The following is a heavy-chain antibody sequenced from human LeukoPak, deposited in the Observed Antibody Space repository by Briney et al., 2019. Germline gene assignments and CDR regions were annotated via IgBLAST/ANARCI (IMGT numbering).Heavy chain of an antibody. Sequence: GGSLRLSCAASGFTFSDYYMTWIRQAPGKGLEWVSYISPRDTSIYYADSVKGRFTISRDDAKNSLYLQMNSLRVEDTAVYYCAEDIVEPGLHFDYWGQGALVTVSS. J-gene: IGHJ4*02. CDR2: ISPRDTSI. D-gene: IGHD2-2*01. CDR3: AEDIVEPGLHFDY. V-gene: IGHV3-11*01. CDR1: GFTFSDYY.